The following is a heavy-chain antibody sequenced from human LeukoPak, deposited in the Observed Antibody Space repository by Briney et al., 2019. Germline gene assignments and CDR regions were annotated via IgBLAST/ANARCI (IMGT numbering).Heavy chain of an antibody. J-gene: IGHJ3*02. D-gene: IGHD4-23*01. CDR2: INHSGST. V-gene: IGHV4-34*01. Sequence: SETLSLTCAVYGGSFSGYYWSWIRQPPGKGLEWIGEINHSGSTNYNPSLKSRVTISVDTSKNQFSLKLSSVTAADTAVYYCALVVTLASGDAFDIWGQGTMVTVSS. CDR1: GGSFSGYY. CDR3: ALVVTLASGDAFDI.